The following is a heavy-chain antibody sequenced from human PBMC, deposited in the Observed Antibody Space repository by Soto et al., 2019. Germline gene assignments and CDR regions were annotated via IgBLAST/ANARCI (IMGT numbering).Heavy chain of an antibody. J-gene: IGHJ4*02. V-gene: IGHV4-34*10. CDR3: ARDLDYALNY. CDR1: GGSFSGYY. Sequence: SETLSLTCAVYGGSFSGYYWSWIRQPPGKGLEWIGEINHSGSTNYNPSLKSRVTMTTDTSTSTAYMELRSLRSDDTAVYYCARDLDYALNYWGQGTLVTVSS. CDR2: INHSGST. D-gene: IGHD4-17*01.